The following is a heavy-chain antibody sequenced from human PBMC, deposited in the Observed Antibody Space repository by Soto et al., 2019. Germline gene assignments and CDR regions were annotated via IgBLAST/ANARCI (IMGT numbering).Heavy chain of an antibody. V-gene: IGHV5-10-1*01. CDR1: GDSFSGYW. Sequence: PXESLKIAGKGSGDSFSGYWLTWVRQKPGKGLEWMGRIDPGDSQTYYSPSFRGHVTISVTKSITTVFLQWSSLRASDTAMYYCARQIYDSDTGPNFQYYFDSWGQGTPVTVSS. CDR2: IDPGDSQT. D-gene: IGHD3-22*01. J-gene: IGHJ4*02. CDR3: ARQIYDSDTGPNFQYYFDS.